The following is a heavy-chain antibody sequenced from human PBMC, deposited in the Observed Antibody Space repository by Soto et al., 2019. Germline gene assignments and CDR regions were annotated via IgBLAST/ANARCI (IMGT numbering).Heavy chain of an antibody. V-gene: IGHV4-30-4*01. CDR1: GDSISSVDHY. CDR3: ARDDYSNFAYYGMDV. CDR2: IYHSGST. J-gene: IGHJ6*02. D-gene: IGHD4-4*01. Sequence: QVQLQESGPGLVKPSQTLSLTCTVSGDSISSVDHYWSWIRQPPGKGLEWIGYIYHSGSTYYNPSLRSRVTISIDTTKNQFSLRLSSVTVADMAVYYCARDDYSNFAYYGMDVWGQGTTVTVSS.